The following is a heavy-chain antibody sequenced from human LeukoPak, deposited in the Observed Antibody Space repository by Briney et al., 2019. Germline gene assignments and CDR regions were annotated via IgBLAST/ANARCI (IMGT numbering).Heavy chain of an antibody. D-gene: IGHD3-22*01. V-gene: IGHV3-30-3*01. CDR3: AGTAPGYYDSSGYYYLNYYYYGMDV. CDR2: ISYDGSNK. Sequence: GGSLRLSCAASGFTFSSYAMHWVRQAPGKGLEWVAVISYDGSNKYYADSVKGRFTISRDNSKNTLYLQMNSLRAEDTAVYYCAGTAPGYYDSSGYYYLNYYYYGMDVWGQGTAVTVSS. CDR1: GFTFSSYA. J-gene: IGHJ6*02.